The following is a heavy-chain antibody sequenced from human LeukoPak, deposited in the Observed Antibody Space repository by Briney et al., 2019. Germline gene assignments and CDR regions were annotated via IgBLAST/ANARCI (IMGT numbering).Heavy chain of an antibody. Sequence: GGSLRLSCAASGFTFDDYTMHWVRQAPGKGLEWVSLISWDGDSTYYADSVKGRFTISRDNSKNSLYLQMNSLRTEDTALYYSAKDINNLSMVRGVIITNYGMDVWGQGTTVTVSS. D-gene: IGHD3-10*01. CDR3: AKDINNLSMVRGVIITNYGMDV. V-gene: IGHV3-43*01. CDR1: GFTFDDYT. J-gene: IGHJ6*02. CDR2: ISWDGDST.